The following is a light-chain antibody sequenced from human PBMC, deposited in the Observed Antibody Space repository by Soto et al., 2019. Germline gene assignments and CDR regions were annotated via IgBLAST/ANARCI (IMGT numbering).Light chain of an antibody. Sequence: IPVTPSPSTLSASLGFRCSISCRASQTISSWLAWYHQRPGKAPKLLIYDASTLESGVPSRFSGSGSGTEFTLTISSLQPDDFATFYCQQYNTYPLTFGGGTKVDIK. CDR1: QTISSW. CDR3: QQYNTYPLT. V-gene: IGKV1-5*01. CDR2: DAS. J-gene: IGKJ4*01.